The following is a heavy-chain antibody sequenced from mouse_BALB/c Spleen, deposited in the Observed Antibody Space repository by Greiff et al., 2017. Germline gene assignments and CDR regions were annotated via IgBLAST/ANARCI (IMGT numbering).Heavy chain of an antibody. CDR3: ARQGLRRGRGFDD. D-gene: IGHD2-4*01. CDR1: GFAFSSYD. J-gene: IGHJ2*01. CDR2: ISSGGGST. V-gene: IGHV5-12-1*01. Sequence: EVQLVESGGGLVKPGGSLKLSCAASGFAFSSYDMSWVRQTPEKGLEWVAYISSGGGSTYYPDTVKGRFTISRDNAKNTLYLQMSSLKSEDTAMYYCARQGLRRGRGFDDWGQGTTLTVSS.